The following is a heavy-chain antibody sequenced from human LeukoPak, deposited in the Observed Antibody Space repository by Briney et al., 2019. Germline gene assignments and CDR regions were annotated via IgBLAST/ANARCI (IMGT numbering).Heavy chain of an antibody. CDR1: GGSISSYY. V-gene: IGHV4-59*08. CDR2: IYYSGST. J-gene: IGHJ4*02. Sequence: SEALSLTCTVSGGSISSYYWSWIRQPPGKGLEWIGYIYYSGSTNYNPSLKSRVTISVDTSKNQFSLRLSSVTAADTAVYYCARLSRADSSSGEGYFDYWGQGTLVTVSS. CDR3: ARLSRADSSSGEGYFDY. D-gene: IGHD6-13*01.